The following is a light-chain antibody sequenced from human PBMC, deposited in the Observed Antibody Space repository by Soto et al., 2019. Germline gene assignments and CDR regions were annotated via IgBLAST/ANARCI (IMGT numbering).Light chain of an antibody. CDR3: QQSYSTPWT. V-gene: IGKV1-39*01. Sequence: DNQMTQSPSSLSASVGDRVTITCRASQSISTYLNWYQQKPGKAPKLLIYAASNLQSGVPSRFSGSGSGTDFTLTISSLQPEDFATYYCQQSYSTPWTFGQGTKVEI. CDR2: AAS. CDR1: QSISTY. J-gene: IGKJ1*01.